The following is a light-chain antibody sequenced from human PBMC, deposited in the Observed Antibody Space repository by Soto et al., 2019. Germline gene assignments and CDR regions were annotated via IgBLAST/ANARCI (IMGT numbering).Light chain of an antibody. CDR2: AAS. CDR3: LQQSSYPPLT. J-gene: IGKJ4*01. V-gene: IGKV1-17*01. CDR1: QGIRND. Sequence: DIQMTQSPSSLSASVGDRVTITCRASQGIRNDLGWFQQNPGKAPNRLIYAASSLQSGFPSRFSGSGSGTEFSLTVSSLQPEDFATCSCLQQSSYPPLTFGGRTRVEIK.